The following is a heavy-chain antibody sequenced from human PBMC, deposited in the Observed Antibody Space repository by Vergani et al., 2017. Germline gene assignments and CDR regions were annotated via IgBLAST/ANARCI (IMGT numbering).Heavy chain of an antibody. J-gene: IGHJ4*02. Sequence: QVQLQQWGAGLLKPSETLSLTCAVYGGSFSGYYWSWIRQPPGKGLEWIGEINHSGSTNYNPSLKSRVTISVDTSKNQFSLKRSSVTAADTAVYYCAREGSSSRGNYWGQGTLVTVSS. D-gene: IGHD6-13*01. CDR2: INHSGST. V-gene: IGHV4-34*01. CDR1: GGSFSGYY. CDR3: AREGSSSRGNY.